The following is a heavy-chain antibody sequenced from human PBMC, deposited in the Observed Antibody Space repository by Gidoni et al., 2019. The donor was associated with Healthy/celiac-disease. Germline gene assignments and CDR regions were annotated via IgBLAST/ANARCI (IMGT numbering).Heavy chain of an antibody. J-gene: IGHJ4*02. V-gene: IGHV4-39*01. CDR2: IYYSGST. D-gene: IGHD6-19*01. CDR1: SYY. CDR3: ARRGWLGLDY. Sequence: SYYWGWIRQPPGKGLEWIGSIYYSGSTYYNPSLKSRVTISVDTSKNQFSLQLSSVTAADTAVYSCARRGWLGLDYWGQGTLVTVSS.